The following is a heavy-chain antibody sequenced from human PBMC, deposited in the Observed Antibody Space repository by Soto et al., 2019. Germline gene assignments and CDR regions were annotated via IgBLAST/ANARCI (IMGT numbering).Heavy chain of an antibody. Sequence: QKISCKGFGYTFTNYWVAWVRQMPGKGLEWMGIICPYYSDTRYRPSFQGQVTLSADKSINTAYLQCNSLKASDTAMYYCARRPSNYYGVAVWGQGTTVTVSS. J-gene: IGHJ6*02. V-gene: IGHV5-51*01. CDR2: ICPYYSDT. CDR1: GYTFTNYW. CDR3: ARRPSNYYGVAV.